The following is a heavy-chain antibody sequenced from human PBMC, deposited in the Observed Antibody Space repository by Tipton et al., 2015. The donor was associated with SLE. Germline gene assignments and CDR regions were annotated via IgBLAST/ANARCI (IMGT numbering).Heavy chain of an antibody. V-gene: IGHV4-59*08. D-gene: IGHD6-13*01. CDR2: IYHSGST. J-gene: IGHJ4*02. CDR1: GGSISSYY. CDR3: ARVVAAADY. Sequence: TLSLTCTVSGGSISSYYWSWIRQPPGKGLGWIGSIYHSGSTYYNPSLKSRVTISVDTSKNQFSLKLSSVTAADTAVYYCARVVAAADYWGQGTLVTVSS.